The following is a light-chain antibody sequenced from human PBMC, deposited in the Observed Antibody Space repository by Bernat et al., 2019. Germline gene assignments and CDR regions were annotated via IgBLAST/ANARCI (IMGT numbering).Light chain of an antibody. CDR1: SPNIGPNY. CDR3: AAWDDSLRGAV. CDR2: RNI. V-gene: IGLV1-47*01. Sequence: SVLTQPPSASGTPGQRVTISCSGGSPNIGPNYVYWYQQLPGSPPKLLIYRNIQRPSGVPDRFSCSKSDTSATLAISGLQSEAEADYYCAAWDDSLRGAVFGGGTQLTVL. J-gene: IGLJ7*01.